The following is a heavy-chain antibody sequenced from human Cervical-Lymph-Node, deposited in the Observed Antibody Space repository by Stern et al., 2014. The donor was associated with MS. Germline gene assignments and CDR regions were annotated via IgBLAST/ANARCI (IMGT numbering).Heavy chain of an antibody. V-gene: IGHV2-70*04. Sequence: QVTLKESGPALVKPTQTLTLTCTFSGFSLSTSGMRVSWIRQPPGKALEWLDSLDWNDKTFYNTSLMTRLTISKDTSKNQVVLTMTNVDPVDTATYYCARMMGSGYRHYFDSWGQGTPVTVSS. CDR2: LDWNDKT. CDR3: ARMMGSGYRHYFDS. J-gene: IGHJ4*02. CDR1: GFSLSTSGMR. D-gene: IGHD3-3*01.